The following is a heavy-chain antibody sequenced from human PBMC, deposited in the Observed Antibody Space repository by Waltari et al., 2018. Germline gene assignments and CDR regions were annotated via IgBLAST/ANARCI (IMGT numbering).Heavy chain of an antibody. V-gene: IGHV1-18*01. D-gene: IGHD2-15*01. CDR3: ARVGPVATPDYSHYYMDV. J-gene: IGHJ6*03. Sequence: QIQLVQSGAEVKKPGASVKVSCKASGYTFSNFGLSWVRQAPGQGLEWMGWISAFSGDTKYAQDLQGRVTMTTDISTNTASLELRSLRSSDTAVYYCARVGPVATPDYSHYYMDVWGTGTTVTVSS. CDR1: GYTFSNFG. CDR2: ISAFSGDT.